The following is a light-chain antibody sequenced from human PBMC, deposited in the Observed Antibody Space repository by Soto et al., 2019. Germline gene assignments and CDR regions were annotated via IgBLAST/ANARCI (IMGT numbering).Light chain of an antibody. CDR1: QSISTY. CDR3: QQSYTSPVT. Sequence: DIQMTQSPSSLSVSIGDRVTITCRASQSISTYLNWYEQKPGKAPNLLIYGASTLQSGGPSRFSGGGSGTYFTLTISGLQPEDFGSYYCQQSYTSPVTFGGGTKVEIK. CDR2: GAS. V-gene: IGKV1-39*01. J-gene: IGKJ4*01.